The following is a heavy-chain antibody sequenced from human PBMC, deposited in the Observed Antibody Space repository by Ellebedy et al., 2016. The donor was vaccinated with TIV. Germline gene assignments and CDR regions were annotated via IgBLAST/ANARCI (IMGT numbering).Heavy chain of an antibody. CDR2: ISGSGGST. V-gene: IGHV3-23*01. J-gene: IGHJ4*02. D-gene: IGHD3-9*01. Sequence: GGSLRLXCAASGFTFSSYAMSWVRQAPGKGLEWVSAISGSGGSTYYADSVKGRFTISRDNSKNTLYLQMNSLRAEDTAVYYCAKSFFDWLSGHDYWGQGTLVTVSS. CDR1: GFTFSSYA. CDR3: AKSFFDWLSGHDY.